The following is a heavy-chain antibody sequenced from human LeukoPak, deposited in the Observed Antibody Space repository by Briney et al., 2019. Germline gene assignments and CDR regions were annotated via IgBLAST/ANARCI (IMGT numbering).Heavy chain of an antibody. Sequence: SETLSLTCTVSGGSISSYYWSWIRQPPGKGLEWIGYIYYSGSTNYNPSLKSRVTISVDTSKNQFSLKLSSVTAADTAVYYCARGVGARGGYYFDYWGQGTLVTVSS. CDR1: GGSISSYY. J-gene: IGHJ4*02. CDR2: IYYSGST. CDR3: ARGVGARGGYYFDY. V-gene: IGHV4-59*01. D-gene: IGHD1-26*01.